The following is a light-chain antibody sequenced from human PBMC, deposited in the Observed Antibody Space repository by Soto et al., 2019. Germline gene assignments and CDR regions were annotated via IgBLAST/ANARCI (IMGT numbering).Light chain of an antibody. CDR3: SSYTGASALYV. V-gene: IGLV2-14*03. CDR2: DVA. Sequence: QSALTQPASVSGSPGQSITISCTGTSSDIGGYNYVAWYQQHLGKAPKLIIYDVAVRPSGVSNRFSGSKSGNTASLVISGLQAEDEAHYYCSSYTGASALYVFGTGTKLTVL. CDR1: SSDIGGYNY. J-gene: IGLJ1*01.